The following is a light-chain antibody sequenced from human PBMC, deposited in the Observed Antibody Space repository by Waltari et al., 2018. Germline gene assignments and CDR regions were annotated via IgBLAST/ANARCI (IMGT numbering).Light chain of an antibody. CDR2: AVS. Sequence: AIRVTQSPSSLPASTGDRVTITCRASQDIRTYLGWYQQKPGKAPKRILYAVSILQSGVSSRFSGSGAGTDFALHIQNLQSEDFASYYCQQYYAFPRTFGQGTRVEV. CDR1: QDIRTY. V-gene: IGKV1-8*01. CDR3: QQYYAFPRT. J-gene: IGKJ1*01.